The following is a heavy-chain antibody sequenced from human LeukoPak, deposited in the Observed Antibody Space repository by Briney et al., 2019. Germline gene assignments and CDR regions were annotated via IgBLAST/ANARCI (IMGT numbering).Heavy chain of an antibody. CDR2: INHSGST. V-gene: IGHV4-34*01. D-gene: IGHD2-8*01. J-gene: IGHJ4*02. Sequence: PSETLSLTCAVYGGSFSGYYWSWIRQPPGKGLEWIGEINHSGSTNYNPSLKSRVTISVDTSKNQFSLKLSSVTAADTAVYYCARIDCTNGVGYSGNYWGQGTLVTVSS. CDR1: GGSFSGYY. CDR3: ARIDCTNGVGYSGNY.